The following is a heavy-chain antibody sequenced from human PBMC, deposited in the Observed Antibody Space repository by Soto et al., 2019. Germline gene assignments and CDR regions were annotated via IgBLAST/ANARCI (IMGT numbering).Heavy chain of an antibody. Sequence: QVQLVQSGAEVKKPGASVKVSCKASGYTYTSYGISWVRQAPGQGLEWMGWISGYNGNTNYAQKIQGRVTMTTDTSTSTAYMELRSLRSDDTAVYYCARGRGLRFPFTGDYVDYWGQGTLVTVSS. V-gene: IGHV1-18*01. CDR1: GYTYTSYG. D-gene: IGHD3-3*01. CDR3: ARGRGLRFPFTGDYVDY. CDR2: ISGYNGNT. J-gene: IGHJ4*02.